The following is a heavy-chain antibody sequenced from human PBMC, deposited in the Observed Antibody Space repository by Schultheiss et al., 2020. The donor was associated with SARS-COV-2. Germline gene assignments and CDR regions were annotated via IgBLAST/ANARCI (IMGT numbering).Heavy chain of an antibody. D-gene: IGHD3-10*01. CDR2: ISGSGGST. CDR3: ARVLYGSGGGYGMDV. V-gene: IGHV3-23*01. CDR1: GFTFSSYA. J-gene: IGHJ6*02. Sequence: GGSLRLSCAASGFTFSSYAMSWVRQAPGKGLEWVSAISGSGGSTYYADSVKGRFTISRDNSKNTLYLQMNSLRAEDTAVYYCARVLYGSGGGYGMDVWGQGTTVTVSS.